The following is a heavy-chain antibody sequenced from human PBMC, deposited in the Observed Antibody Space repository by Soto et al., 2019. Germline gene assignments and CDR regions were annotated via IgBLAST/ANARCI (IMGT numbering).Heavy chain of an antibody. CDR3: AKDSTSYYYDSSGPLTFFDY. D-gene: IGHD3-22*01. CDR1: GFTFSSYA. V-gene: IGHV3-23*01. Sequence: GGSLRLSCAASGFTFSSYAMSWVRQAPGKGLEWVSAISGSGGSTYYADSVKGRFTISRDNSKNTLYLQMNSLRAEDTAVYYCAKDSTSYYYDSSGPLTFFDYWGQGTLVTVSS. CDR2: ISGSGGST. J-gene: IGHJ4*02.